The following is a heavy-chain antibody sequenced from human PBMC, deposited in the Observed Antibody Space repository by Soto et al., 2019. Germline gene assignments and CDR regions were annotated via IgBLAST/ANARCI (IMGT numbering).Heavy chain of an antibody. CDR3: VRGAYSAYYVDF. Sequence: EVQLVESGGGLVQPGGSLRLYCAASGFTFTNNWIHWVRQAPGKGLVWVSRVNTFGNITNYADSVRGRFTNSRDNANNTVYLQMNSLRVVDTAVYYCVRGAYSAYYVDFWGQGTLVTVSS. CDR1: GFTFTNNW. V-gene: IGHV3-74*01. J-gene: IGHJ4*02. CDR2: VNTFGNIT. D-gene: IGHD3-10*01.